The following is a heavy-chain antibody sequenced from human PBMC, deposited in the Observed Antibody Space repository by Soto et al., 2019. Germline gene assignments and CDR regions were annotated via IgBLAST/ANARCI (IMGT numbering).Heavy chain of an antibody. Sequence: QVQLVESGGGVVQPGKSLRLSCAASGFTFSTYGMHWVRQTPGKGLEWVAVISNDGNNKYYADSVKGRFNISRDNSNNTLYLQMNSLRGEDTAVYYCAKSYDILTGIDYWGQGTLVTVSS. J-gene: IGHJ4*02. V-gene: IGHV3-30*18. CDR1: GFTFSTYG. D-gene: IGHD3-9*01. CDR3: AKSYDILTGIDY. CDR2: ISNDGNNK.